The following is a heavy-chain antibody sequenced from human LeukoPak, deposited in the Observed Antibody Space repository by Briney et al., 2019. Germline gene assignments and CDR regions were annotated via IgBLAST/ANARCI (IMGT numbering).Heavy chain of an antibody. J-gene: IGHJ3*02. CDR1: GFTVSSNY. V-gene: IGHV3-53*01. D-gene: IGHD6-13*01. Sequence: GGSLRLSCAASGFTVSSNYMSWVRQAPGKGLEWVSVIYSGGSTYYADSVKGRFTISRDNSKNTLYLQMNSLRAEDTAVYYCAKGIAAAGTMAAFDIWGQGTMVTVSS. CDR2: IYSGGST. CDR3: AKGIAAAGTMAAFDI.